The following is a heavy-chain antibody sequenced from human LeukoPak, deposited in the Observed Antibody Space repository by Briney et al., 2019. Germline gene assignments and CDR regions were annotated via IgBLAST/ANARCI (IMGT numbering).Heavy chain of an antibody. V-gene: IGHV5-51*01. J-gene: IGHJ6*03. CDR1: GYSFTSYW. D-gene: IGHD5-12*01. CDR2: IYPGDSDT. Sequence: GESLKISCKGSGYSFTSYWIGWVRQMPGKGLEWMGIIYPGDSDTRYSPSFQGQVTISADKSISTAYLQWSSLKASDTAMYYCARHPNTVATMVRGYYYYMDVWGKGTTVTVSS. CDR3: ARHPNTVATMVRGYYYYMDV.